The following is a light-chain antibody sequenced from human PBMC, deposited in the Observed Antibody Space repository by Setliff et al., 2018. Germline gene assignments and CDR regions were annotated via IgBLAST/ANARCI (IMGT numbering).Light chain of an antibody. Sequence: QSALTQPRSVSGSPGQSVTISCTGTSSDVGGYNYVSWYQQHPGEAPKLMIYDVSKRPSGVPDRFSGSKSGNAASLTISGLQAEDEADYYCASYTTSKTYVFGTGTKVTVL. J-gene: IGLJ1*01. CDR3: ASYTTSKTYV. CDR2: DVS. V-gene: IGLV2-11*01. CDR1: SSDVGGYNY.